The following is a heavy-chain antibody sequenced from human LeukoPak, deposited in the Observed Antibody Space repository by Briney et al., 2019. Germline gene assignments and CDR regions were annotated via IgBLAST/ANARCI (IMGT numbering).Heavy chain of an antibody. V-gene: IGHV3-9*01. D-gene: IGHD6-13*01. CDR1: GFTFDDYA. Sequence: GGSLRLSCAASGFTFDDYAMHWVRQAPGKGLEWVSGISWNSGSIGYADSVKGRFTISRDNAKNSLYLQMNSLRAEDTALYYCAKATWVVSIAAAGTLDYWGQGTLVTVSS. CDR2: ISWNSGSI. CDR3: AKATWVVSIAAAGTLDY. J-gene: IGHJ4*02.